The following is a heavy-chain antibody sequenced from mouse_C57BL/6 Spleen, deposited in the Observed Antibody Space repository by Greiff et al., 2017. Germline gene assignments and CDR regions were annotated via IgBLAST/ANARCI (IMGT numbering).Heavy chain of an antibody. CDR3: ARTGTSGY. CDR2: IYPSDSET. V-gene: IGHV1-61*01. J-gene: IGHJ2*01. Sequence: QVQLQQPGAELVRPGSSVKLSCKASGYTFTSYWMDWVKQRPGQGLEWIGNIYPSDSETPYNQKFKDKATLTVDKSSSTAYMQLSSLTAEDSAVYYCARTGTSGYWGQGTTLTVSS. CDR1: GYTFTSYW. D-gene: IGHD4-1*01.